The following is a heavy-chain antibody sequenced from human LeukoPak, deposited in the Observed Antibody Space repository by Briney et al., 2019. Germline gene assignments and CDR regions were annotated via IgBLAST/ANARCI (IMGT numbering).Heavy chain of an antibody. CDR1: GFTFTSSA. CDR2: IVVGSGNT. J-gene: IGHJ4*02. CDR3: AADPGHYGDYDFDY. V-gene: IGHV1-58*01. Sequence: SVKVSCKASGFTFTSSAVQCVRQARGHRLEWIGWIVVGSGNTNYAQKFQERVTITRDMSTSTAYMELSSLRSEDTAVYCCAADPGHYGDYDFDYWGQGTLVTVSS. D-gene: IGHD4-17*01.